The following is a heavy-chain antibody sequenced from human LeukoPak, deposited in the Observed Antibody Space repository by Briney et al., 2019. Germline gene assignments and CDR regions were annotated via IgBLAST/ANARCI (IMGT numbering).Heavy chain of an antibody. CDR2: IYYSGST. CDR1: GFSISTGYY. CDR3: ARTRYYYNSRSYGAPYYFDY. Sequence: SETLSLTCTVSGFSISTGYYWGWIRQPPGKGLEWIGSIYYSGSTYYNPSLKSRVTISVDTSKNQFSLKLSSVTAADTAVYYCARTRYYYNSRSYGAPYYFDYWGQGTLVTVSS. J-gene: IGHJ4*02. V-gene: IGHV4-38-2*02. D-gene: IGHD3-10*01.